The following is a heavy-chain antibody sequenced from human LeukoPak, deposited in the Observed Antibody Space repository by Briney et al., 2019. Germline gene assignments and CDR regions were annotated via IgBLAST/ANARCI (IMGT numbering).Heavy chain of an antibody. CDR1: GFTFSSYS. Sequence: GGSLRLSCAASGFTFSSYSMNWVRQAPGKGLEWVSSISSSSSYIYYADSVKGRFTISRDNSKNALYLQMNSLRAEDTAVYYCAKDLARYDFWSGGFVDYWGQGTLVTVSS. D-gene: IGHD3-3*01. CDR3: AKDLARYDFWSGGFVDY. J-gene: IGHJ4*02. CDR2: ISSSSSYI. V-gene: IGHV3-21*04.